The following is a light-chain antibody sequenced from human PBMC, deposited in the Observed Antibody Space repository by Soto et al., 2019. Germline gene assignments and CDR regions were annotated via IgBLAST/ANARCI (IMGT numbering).Light chain of an antibody. J-gene: IGKJ2*01. CDR2: GAS. CDR3: QQYGRSPFT. V-gene: IGKV3-20*01. Sequence: EIVLTQSPGTLSLSPGERATLSCRASQIVTSSYLAWYQQKPGQAPRLLIYGASTRATGIPDRFSGSGSGTDFTLTISRLEPEDFAVYYCQQYGRSPFTFGQGTKLEIK. CDR1: QIVTSSY.